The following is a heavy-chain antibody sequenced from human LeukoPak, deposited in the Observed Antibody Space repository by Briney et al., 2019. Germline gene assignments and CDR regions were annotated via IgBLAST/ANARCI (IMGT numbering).Heavy chain of an antibody. CDR3: AKDYGSGSYFDY. CDR1: GFTFSSYA. Sequence: GGSLRLSCAASGFTFSSYAMGWVRQAPGKGLEWVSAISGSGGSTYYADSVKGRFTISRDNSKNTLYLQMNSLRAEDTAVYYCAKDYGSGSYFDYWGQGTLVTVSS. J-gene: IGHJ4*02. CDR2: ISGSGGST. V-gene: IGHV3-23*01. D-gene: IGHD3-10*01.